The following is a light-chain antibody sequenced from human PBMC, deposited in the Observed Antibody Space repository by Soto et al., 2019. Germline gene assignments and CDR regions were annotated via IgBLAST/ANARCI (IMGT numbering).Light chain of an antibody. J-gene: IGKJ5*01. V-gene: IGKV3-11*01. CDR3: QQYNNWPPT. CDR2: DAS. CDR1: QSVSSY. Sequence: IVLTQSPATRSLSPGERATRSCRASQSVSSYLAWYKQKPGQAPRLLIYDASNRATGIPARFNGSGSGKEGTLTIRSLQSEESAVYYGQQYNNWPPTFGQGTRLEIK.